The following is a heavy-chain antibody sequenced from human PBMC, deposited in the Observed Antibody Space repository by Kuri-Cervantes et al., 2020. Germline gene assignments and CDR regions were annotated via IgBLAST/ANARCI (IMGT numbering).Heavy chain of an antibody. CDR1: GFTFSNYA. CDR3: ARDPIAVAGTKKPDY. D-gene: IGHD6-19*01. J-gene: IGHJ4*02. CDR2: ISGSGGST. V-gene: IGHV3-23*01. Sequence: GESLKISCAASGFTFSNYAMSWVRQAPGKGLEWVSAISGSGGSTYYVDSVKGRFTISRDNSKNVLYLQMNSLRAEDTAVYYCARDPIAVAGTKKPDYWGQGTLVTVSS.